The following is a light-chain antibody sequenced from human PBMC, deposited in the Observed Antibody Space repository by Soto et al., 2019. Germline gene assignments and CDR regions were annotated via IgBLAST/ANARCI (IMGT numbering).Light chain of an antibody. J-gene: IGLJ1*01. CDR2: EVS. CDR3: SSYAGSNLYV. Sequence: QSALTQPPSASGSPGQSVTISCTGTSSDVGGYNYVSWYQQHPGKAPKLMIYEVSKRPSGVPDRVSGSKSGNTASLTVSGLQAEDEVDYYCSSYAGSNLYVFGTGTKVTVL. V-gene: IGLV2-8*01. CDR1: SSDVGGYNY.